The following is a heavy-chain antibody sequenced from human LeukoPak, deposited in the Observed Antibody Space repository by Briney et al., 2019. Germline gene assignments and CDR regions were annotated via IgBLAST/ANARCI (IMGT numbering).Heavy chain of an antibody. Sequence: GGSLRLSCAASGFNFDDYYMSWIRQSPGKGLEWIAYISSSGSTIYYADSMEGRFTISRDNAKNSLYLQMNSLRAEDTAIYYCAIDSPVRNDGWPLFDYWGQGTLVTVSS. CDR1: GFNFDDYY. D-gene: IGHD1-1*01. CDR2: ISSSGSTI. J-gene: IGHJ4*02. CDR3: AIDSPVRNDGWPLFDY. V-gene: IGHV3-11*01.